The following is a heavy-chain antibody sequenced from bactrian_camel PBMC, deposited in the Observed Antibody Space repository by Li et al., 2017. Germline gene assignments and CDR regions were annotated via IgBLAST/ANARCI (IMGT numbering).Heavy chain of an antibody. Sequence: VQLVESGGVSVQVGGSLRLSCAASGNTDTTLCMGWFRQAPGKEREGLATIDNNGRTSVAESVRGRFTISQDDAKNTLYLQMNDLKPEDSGTYYCAADGDRYQCYWQSVTKYKILAQGTQVTVS. CDR1: GNTDTTLC. V-gene: IGHV3-3*01. J-gene: IGHJ4*01. D-gene: IGHD1*01. CDR2: IDNNGRT.